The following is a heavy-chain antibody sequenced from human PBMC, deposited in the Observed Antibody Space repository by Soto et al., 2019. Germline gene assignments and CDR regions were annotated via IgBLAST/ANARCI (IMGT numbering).Heavy chain of an antibody. J-gene: IGHJ4*02. CDR1: GGSISSGGYS. D-gene: IGHD6-13*01. Sequence: QLQLQESGSGLVKPSQTLSLTCAVSGGSISSGGYSWNWIRQPPGKGLEWIGYIYHSGSTYYNPSLRCRVTISVDRSKNQFPLKLSSVTAADTAVYYCASSHAGAHITAAVHWGQGTLVTVSS. CDR3: ASSHAGAHITAAVH. V-gene: IGHV4-30-2*01. CDR2: IYHSGST.